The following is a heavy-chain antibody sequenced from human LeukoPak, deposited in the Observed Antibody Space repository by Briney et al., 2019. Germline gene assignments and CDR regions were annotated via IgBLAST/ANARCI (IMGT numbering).Heavy chain of an antibody. V-gene: IGHV1-2*02. CDR1: GYTFAVYY. Sequence: ASVKVSCKASGYTFAVYYMHWVRQAPGQGLEWMGWINPNSGGTNYAQKFQGRVTMTRDTSISTAYMELSRLRSDDTAVYYCARDGEEYYYDSSGYYARYWGQGTLVTVSS. J-gene: IGHJ4*02. CDR2: INPNSGGT. D-gene: IGHD3-22*01. CDR3: ARDGEEYYYDSSGYYARY.